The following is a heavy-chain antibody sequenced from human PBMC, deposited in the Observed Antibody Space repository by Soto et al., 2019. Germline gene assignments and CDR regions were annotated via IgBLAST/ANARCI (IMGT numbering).Heavy chain of an antibody. J-gene: IGHJ6*02. CDR3: AREIFTMVRGVIIQDYGMDV. D-gene: IGHD3-10*01. CDR2: INPNSGGT. CDR1: GYTFTGYY. V-gene: IGHV1-2*02. Sequence: ASVKVSCKASGYTFTGYYMHWVRQAPGQGLEWMGWINPNSGGTNYAQKFQGRFTMTRDTSISTAYMELSRLRSDDTAVYYCAREIFTMVRGVIIQDYGMDVWGQGTTVTVSS.